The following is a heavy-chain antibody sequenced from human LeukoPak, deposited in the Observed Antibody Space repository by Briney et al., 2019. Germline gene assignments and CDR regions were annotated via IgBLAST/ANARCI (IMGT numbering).Heavy chain of an antibody. Sequence: GASVKVSCKASGYTFTGYYMHWVRQAPGQGLEWMGWINPDSGGTKYAQKFQGRVTMTRDMSTSTVYMELSSLRSEDTAVYYCARDSDILTGYYYYYYMDAWGKGTTVTVSS. CDR3: ARDSDILTGYYYYYYMDA. J-gene: IGHJ6*03. CDR1: GYTFTGYY. CDR2: INPDSGGT. D-gene: IGHD3-9*01. V-gene: IGHV1-2*02.